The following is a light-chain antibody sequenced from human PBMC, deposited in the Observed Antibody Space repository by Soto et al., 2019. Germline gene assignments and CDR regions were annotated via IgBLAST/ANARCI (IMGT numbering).Light chain of an antibody. Sequence: EIVLTQSPGILSLSPGERATVSCIASQSVSNDFLAWYQQKPGQAPRLLIYGASTRATDVPDRFSGSGSGTDFTLTISRLEPEDFAVYYCQQCGSSPWTFGQGTKVDI. V-gene: IGKV3-20*01. CDR1: QSVSNDF. CDR3: QQCGSSPWT. J-gene: IGKJ1*01. CDR2: GAS.